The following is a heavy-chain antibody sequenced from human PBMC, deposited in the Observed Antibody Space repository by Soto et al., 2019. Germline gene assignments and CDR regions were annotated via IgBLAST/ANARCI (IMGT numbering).Heavy chain of an antibody. J-gene: IGHJ3*02. CDR3: ARDDGLSSTNVKAFDI. V-gene: IGHV3-21*01. CDR1: EFTFSRYY. CDR2: ISTTSTYT. D-gene: IGHD2-2*01. Sequence: GGSLRLSCAASEFTFSRYYMNWVRQAPGKGLEWVSSISTTSTYTHYADSLKGRFTISRDNAKKLLYLQMDSLRAEDTAVYYCARDDGLSSTNVKAFDIWGQGTKVTVSS.